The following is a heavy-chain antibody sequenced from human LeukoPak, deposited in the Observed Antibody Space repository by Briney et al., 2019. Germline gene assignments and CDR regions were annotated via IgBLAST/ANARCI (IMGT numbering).Heavy chain of an antibody. V-gene: IGHV3-23*01. D-gene: IGHD1-7*01. CDR2: ISGSGGST. J-gene: IGHJ4*02. CDR1: GFTFSNYA. CDR3: GKDPQHYNWNYEY. Sequence: PGGSLRLSCAASGFTFSNYAMSWVRQAPGKGLERVSTISGSGGSTHYADSVKGRFTISRDNSKNTLSLQMNSLRAEDTAVYYCGKDPQHYNWNYEYWGQGTLVTVSS.